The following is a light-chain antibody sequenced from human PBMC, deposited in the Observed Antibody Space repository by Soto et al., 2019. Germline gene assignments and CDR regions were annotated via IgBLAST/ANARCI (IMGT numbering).Light chain of an antibody. CDR3: HQYNNWMT. J-gene: IGKJ1*01. CDR1: QSVSSN. Sequence: EIVMTQSPATLSLSPGERATLSCRASQSVSSNLAWYQHKPGQAPRLLIYGASIRATGIPARFSGSGSGTEFTLTISSLQSEDFAVYYCHQYNNWMTFGQGTKVEIK. CDR2: GAS. V-gene: IGKV3-15*01.